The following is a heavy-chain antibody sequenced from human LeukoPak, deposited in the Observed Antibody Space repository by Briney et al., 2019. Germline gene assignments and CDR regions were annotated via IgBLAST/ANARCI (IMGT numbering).Heavy chain of an antibody. V-gene: IGHV3-23*01. CDR2: ISGSGVTT. CDR1: GFTFSSYW. J-gene: IGHJ1*01. Sequence: PGGSLRLSCAASGFTFSSYWMSWVRKAPGKGLEWVSAISGSGVTTHYAGSVKGRFSISRDNSKNTLYLQMNSLRAEDTALYYCARKVVVGATSPYSDFQDWGQGTLVTVSS. D-gene: IGHD1-26*01. CDR3: ARKVVVGATSPYSDFQD.